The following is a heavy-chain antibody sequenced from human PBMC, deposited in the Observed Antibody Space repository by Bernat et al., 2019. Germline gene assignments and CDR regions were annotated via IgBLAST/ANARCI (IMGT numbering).Heavy chain of an antibody. Sequence: EVQLVESGGGLVQTGGSLRLSCAASGFTFSAYWMHWVRQAPGEGLIWVSRIKGDGSSATYAESVKGRFTISRDNAKNTLYLQMNSLRVEDTAIYYCAKPVGVAYNWFDPWGQGTLVTVSS. D-gene: IGHD1-26*01. CDR3: AKPVGVAYNWFDP. CDR2: IKGDGSSA. CDR1: GFTFSAYW. V-gene: IGHV3-74*01. J-gene: IGHJ5*02.